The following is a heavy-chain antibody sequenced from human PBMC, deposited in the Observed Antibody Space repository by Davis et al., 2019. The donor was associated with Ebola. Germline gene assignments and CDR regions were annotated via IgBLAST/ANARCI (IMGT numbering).Heavy chain of an antibody. V-gene: IGHV4-39*01. Sequence: PSETLSPTCTVSGGSISSSSYYWGWIRQPPGKGLEWIGSIYYSGSTYYNPSLKSRVTISVDTSKNQFSLKLSSVTAADTAVYYCARPNYYYYGMDVWGQGTTVTVSS. CDR1: GGSISSSSYY. CDR2: IYYSGST. CDR3: ARPNYYYYGMDV. J-gene: IGHJ6*02.